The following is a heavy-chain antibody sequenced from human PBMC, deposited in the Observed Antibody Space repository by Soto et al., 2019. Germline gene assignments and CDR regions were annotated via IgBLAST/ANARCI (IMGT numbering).Heavy chain of an antibody. CDR3: ADLLVADTEMDV. Sequence: QVQLVQSGAGVKKPGSSVKVSCKASGGTFSSYTISWVRQAPGQGLEWMGRIIPILGIANYAQKFQGRVTITADKSTSTAYMELSSLRSEDTAVYYCADLLVADTEMDVWGQGTTVTVSS. D-gene: IGHD2-15*01. V-gene: IGHV1-69*02. CDR2: IIPILGIA. J-gene: IGHJ6*02. CDR1: GGTFSSYT.